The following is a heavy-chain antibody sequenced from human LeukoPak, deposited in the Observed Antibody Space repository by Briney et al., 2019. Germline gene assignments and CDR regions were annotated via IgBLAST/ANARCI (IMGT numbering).Heavy chain of an antibody. CDR3: AKGIQLWSVGDY. J-gene: IGHJ4*02. D-gene: IGHD5-18*01. Sequence: QPGGSLRLSCAASGFTLSSYWMHWVRQAPGKGLVWVSRINRDGSTTSNADSVKGRFTISRDNAKNTLYLQMNRLRAEDTAVYYCAKGIQLWSVGDYWGQGTLVTVSS. V-gene: IGHV3-74*01. CDR1: GFTLSSYW. CDR2: INRDGSTT.